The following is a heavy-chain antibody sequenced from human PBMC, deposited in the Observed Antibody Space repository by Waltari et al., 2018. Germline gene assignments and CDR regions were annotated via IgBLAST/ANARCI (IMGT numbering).Heavy chain of an antibody. V-gene: IGHV1-2*06. Sequence: QVQLVQSGAEVKKPRASVQVSCKASGYTFTGYYIHWVRQAPGQGLEWMGRINPKSGGTNYAEKFQGRVTMTRDTSISTAYMELRRLRSDDTAVYYCARGDGYTDNWLDPWGQGTLVTVSS. CDR1: GYTFTGYY. D-gene: IGHD5-12*01. CDR2: INPKSGGT. J-gene: IGHJ5*02. CDR3: ARGDGYTDNWLDP.